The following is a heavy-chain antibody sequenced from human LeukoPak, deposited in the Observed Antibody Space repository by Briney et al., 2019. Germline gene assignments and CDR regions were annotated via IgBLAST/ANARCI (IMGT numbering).Heavy chain of an antibody. CDR1: GFTFSSYS. J-gene: IGHJ6*02. V-gene: IGHV3-33*08. CDR3: GRSTEDSSSWYPWYYYYGMDV. D-gene: IGHD6-13*01. CDR2: IWYGGSNK. Sequence: GGSLRLSCAASGFTFSSYSMNWVRQAPGKGLEWVAVIWYGGSNKYYADSVKGRFTISRDNSKNTLYLQMNSLRAEDTAVYYCGRSTEDSSSWYPWYYYYGMDVWGQGTTVTVSS.